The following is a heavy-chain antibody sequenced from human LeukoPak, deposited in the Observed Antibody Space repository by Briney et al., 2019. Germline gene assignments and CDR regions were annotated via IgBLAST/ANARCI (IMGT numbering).Heavy chain of an antibody. V-gene: IGHV3-48*01. CDR1: GFTFSSYS. CDR3: ARGLYDTSGYPLFQH. CDR2: ISSSSSII. J-gene: IGHJ1*01. Sequence: PGGSLRLSCAASGFTFSSYSMNWVRQAPGKGLEWVSYISSSSSIIYYADSVKGRFTISRDNAKNSLYLQMNSLRAEDTALYYCARGLYDTSGYPLFQHWGQGTLVTVSS. D-gene: IGHD3-22*01.